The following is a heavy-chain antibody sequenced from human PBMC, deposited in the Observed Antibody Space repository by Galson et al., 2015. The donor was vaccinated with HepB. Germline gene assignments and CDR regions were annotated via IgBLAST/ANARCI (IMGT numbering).Heavy chain of an antibody. CDR3: AKDRDFSSGWVRGNCDI. D-gene: IGHD6-19*01. J-gene: IGHJ3*02. CDR1: GITFTFYA. V-gene: IGHV3-23*01. CDR2: ITGEGSVT. Sequence: SLRLSCAASGITFTFYAMTWVRQAPGKGLEWVSSITGEGSVTYYADSVKGRFTISRDNSKITLYLQMNSLRAEDTAVYYCAKDRDFSSGWVRGNCDIWGQGTMVTVSS.